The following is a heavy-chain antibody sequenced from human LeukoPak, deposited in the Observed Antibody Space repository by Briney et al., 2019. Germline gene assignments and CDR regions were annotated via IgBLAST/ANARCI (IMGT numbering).Heavy chain of an antibody. D-gene: IGHD2-21*02. J-gene: IGHJ5*02. CDR1: GGSFSGYY. Sequence: ASETLSLTCAVYGGSFSGYYWSWIRQPPGKGLEWIGEINHSGSTNYNPSLKSRVTISVDTSKNQFSLKLSSVTAADTAVYYCARRRRVTTNNWFDPWGQGTLVTVSS. CDR3: ARRRRVTTNNWFDP. CDR2: INHSGST. V-gene: IGHV4-34*01.